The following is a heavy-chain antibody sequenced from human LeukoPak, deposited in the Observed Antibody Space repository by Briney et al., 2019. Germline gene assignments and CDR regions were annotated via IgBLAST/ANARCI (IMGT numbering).Heavy chain of an antibody. CDR1: GYTFTSYG. CDR2: ISAYNGNT. V-gene: IGHV1-18*01. CDR3: ARAESGYSYGYYYYFDY. Sequence: ASVKVSCKASGYTFTSYGISWVRQAPGQGLEWMGWISAYNGNTNYAQKLQGRVTMTTDTSTSTAYMELRSLRSDDTAVYYCARAESGYSYGYYYYFDYWAREPWSPSPQ. J-gene: IGHJ4*02. D-gene: IGHD5-18*01.